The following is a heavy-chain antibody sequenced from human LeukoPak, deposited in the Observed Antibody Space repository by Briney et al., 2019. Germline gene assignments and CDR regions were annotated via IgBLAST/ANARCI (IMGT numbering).Heavy chain of an antibody. V-gene: IGHV4-34*01. D-gene: IGHD1-26*01. CDR1: GFTVSSNY. CDR2: INHSGST. J-gene: IGHJ4*02. CDR3: ARGSRVGQTAY. Sequence: GSLRLSCAASGFTVSSNYMSWIRQPPGKGLEWIGEINHSGSTNYNPSLKSRVTISVDTSKNQFSLKLSSVTAADTAVYYCARGSRVGQTAYWGQGTLVTVSS.